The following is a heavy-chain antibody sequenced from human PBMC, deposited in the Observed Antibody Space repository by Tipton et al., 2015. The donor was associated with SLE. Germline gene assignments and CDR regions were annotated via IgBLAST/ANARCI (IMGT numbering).Heavy chain of an antibody. CDR2: VNHSGST. V-gene: IGHV4-34*01. CDR3: ARGGGYVAILNDGNFDL. CDR1: GGSFSGYY. Sequence: TLSLTCAVYGGSFSGYYWSWIRQVPGKGLEWIGEVNHSGSTNYNPSLESRVTISVDTSKNQFSLRLSSVTAADTAVYYCARGGGYVAILNDGNFDLWGRGTLVTVSS. J-gene: IGHJ2*01. D-gene: IGHD6-13*01.